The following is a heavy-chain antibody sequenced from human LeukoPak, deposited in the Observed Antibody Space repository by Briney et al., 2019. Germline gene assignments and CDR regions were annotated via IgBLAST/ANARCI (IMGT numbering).Heavy chain of an antibody. CDR3: ARGRSGFGTDYYYYMDV. D-gene: IGHD3-10*01. J-gene: IGHJ6*03. CDR1: GYTFTGYY. Sequence: ASVKVSCKASGYTFTGYYLHWVRQAPGQGLEWMGWISPNSGGTSYAQKFQGRVTMTGDTSINTAYMELSRLRSDDTAMYYCARGRSGFGTDYYYYMDVWGKGTTVTVSS. CDR2: ISPNSGGT. V-gene: IGHV1-2*02.